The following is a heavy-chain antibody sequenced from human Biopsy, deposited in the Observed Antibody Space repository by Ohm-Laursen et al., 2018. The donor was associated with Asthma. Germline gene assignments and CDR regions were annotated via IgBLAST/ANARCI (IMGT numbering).Heavy chain of an antibody. J-gene: IGHJ4*02. Sequence: SDTLSLTCPVSGGSITSSSYYWGWIRQPPGKGMEWIGSMYHSGSPYYHPSLKSRATISVDTSKNQLSLKMSSVIAADTAVYFCVRHQYSSSWSTFDYWGQGALVTVSS. CDR1: GGSITSSSYY. D-gene: IGHD3-22*01. CDR3: VRHQYSSSWSTFDY. CDR2: MYHSGSP. V-gene: IGHV4-39*01.